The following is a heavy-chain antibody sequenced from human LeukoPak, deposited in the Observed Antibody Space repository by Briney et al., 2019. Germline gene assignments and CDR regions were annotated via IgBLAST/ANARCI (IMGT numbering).Heavy chain of an antibody. J-gene: IGHJ5*02. V-gene: IGHV1-46*01. D-gene: IGHD1-26*01. Sequence: ASVKVSCKASGYTFTGYYMHWVRQAPGQGLEWMGLINPSGGTTRYAQKFQGRVTMTRDLSTSTDYMELSSLRSDDTAVYFCARDNSVGDYAWWFDPWGQGTLVTVSS. CDR1: GYTFTGYY. CDR3: ARDNSVGDYAWWFDP. CDR2: INPSGGTT.